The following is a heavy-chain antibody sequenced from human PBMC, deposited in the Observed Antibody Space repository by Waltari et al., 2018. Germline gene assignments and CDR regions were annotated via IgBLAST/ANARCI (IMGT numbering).Heavy chain of an antibody. D-gene: IGHD3-3*01. CDR2: ISGSGGST. V-gene: IGHV3-23*01. CDR1: GFTLSSYA. CDR3: AKVGYYDFWSGYHLDY. J-gene: IGHJ4*02. Sequence: EVQLLESGGGLVQPGGSLRLSCAASGFTLSSYALSWVRQAPGKGLEWVSAISGSGGSTYYADSVKGRFTISRDNSKNTLYLQMNSLRAEDTAVYYCAKVGYYDFWSGYHLDYWGQGTLVTVSS.